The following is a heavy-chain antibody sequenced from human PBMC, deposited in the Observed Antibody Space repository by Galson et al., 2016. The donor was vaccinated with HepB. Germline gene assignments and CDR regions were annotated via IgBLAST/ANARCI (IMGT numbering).Heavy chain of an antibody. V-gene: IGHV3-72*01. J-gene: IGHJ4*02. CDR2: SKNKANGYTT. CDR3: ARWQSGSPVN. Sequence: SLRLSCAASGFIFSDHYMDWVRQAPGKGLGWLGRSKNKANGYTTEYAASVEGRFTISRDDSKNSLYLQMNSLKIEDTAVYYCARWQSGSPVNWGQGTLVTVSS. D-gene: IGHD1-26*01. CDR1: GFIFSDHY.